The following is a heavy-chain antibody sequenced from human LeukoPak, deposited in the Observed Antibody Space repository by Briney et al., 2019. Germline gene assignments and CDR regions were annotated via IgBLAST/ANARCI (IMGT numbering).Heavy chain of an antibody. Sequence: GESLKISCKGSGYSFTSYWISWVRQMPGKGLEWMGIIYPGDSDTRYSPSFQGQVTISADKSISTAYLQWSSLKASDTAMYYCARQDVTLYCSGGSCYSSWFDPWGQGTLVTVSS. J-gene: IGHJ5*02. D-gene: IGHD2-15*01. CDR1: GYSFTSYW. CDR3: ARQDVTLYCSGGSCYSSWFDP. CDR2: IYPGDSDT. V-gene: IGHV5-51*01.